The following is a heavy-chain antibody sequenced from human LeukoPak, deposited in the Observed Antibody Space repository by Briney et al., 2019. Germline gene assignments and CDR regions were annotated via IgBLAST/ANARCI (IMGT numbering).Heavy chain of an antibody. CDR2: IYPGDSDT. V-gene: IGHV5-51*01. CDR1: GYSFSSSW. CDR3: ARSYYYDSSGYYYAGNFDY. Sequence: GESLKISCKGSGYSFSSSWIGWVRQMPGKGLEWMGIIYPGDSDTRYSPSFQGQVTISADKSISTAYLQWSSLKASDTAMYYCARSYYYDSSGYYYAGNFDYWGQGTLVTVSS. D-gene: IGHD3-22*01. J-gene: IGHJ4*02.